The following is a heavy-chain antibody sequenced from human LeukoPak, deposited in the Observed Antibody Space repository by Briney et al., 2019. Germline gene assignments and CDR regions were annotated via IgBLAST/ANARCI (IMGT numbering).Heavy chain of an antibody. Sequence: PGGSLRLSCAASGFTFSSCAMSWVRQAPGKGLEWVSAISGSGGSTYYADSVKGRFTISRDNSKNTLYLQMNSLRAEDTAVYYCAKDGEIAAAGNTGTGPRGYFDYWGQGTLVTVSS. J-gene: IGHJ4*02. CDR2: ISGSGGST. V-gene: IGHV3-23*01. D-gene: IGHD6-13*01. CDR1: GFTFSSCA. CDR3: AKDGEIAAAGNTGTGPRGYFDY.